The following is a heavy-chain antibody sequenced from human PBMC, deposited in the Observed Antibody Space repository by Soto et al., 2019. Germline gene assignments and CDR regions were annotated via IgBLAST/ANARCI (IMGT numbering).Heavy chain of an antibody. CDR1: GFTFSSYS. CDR3: TTDQYYYDSSGYLNWFDP. Sequence: GGSLRLSCAASGFTFSSYSMNWVRQAPGKGLEWVSYISSSSSTIYYADSVKGRFTISRDDSKNTLYLQMNSLKTEDTAVYYCTTDQYYYDSSGYLNWFDPWGQGTLVTVS. J-gene: IGHJ5*02. D-gene: IGHD3-22*01. CDR2: ISSSSSTI. V-gene: IGHV3-48*01.